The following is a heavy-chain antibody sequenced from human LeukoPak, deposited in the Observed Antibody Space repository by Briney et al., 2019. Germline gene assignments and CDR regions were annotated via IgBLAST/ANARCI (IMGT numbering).Heavy chain of an antibody. CDR1: GGSFSGFY. J-gene: IGHJ4*02. D-gene: IGHD1-14*01. CDR2: IHYSGNT. CDR3: ARGGVGRVDY. Sequence: PSETLSLTCAVYGGSFSGFYWSWIRQPQGKGLEWIGEIHYSGNTNYNPSLRSHVTISLDTPNNQFSLKLSSVTAADTAVYYCARGGVGRVDYWGQGTLVTVSS. V-gene: IGHV4-34*01.